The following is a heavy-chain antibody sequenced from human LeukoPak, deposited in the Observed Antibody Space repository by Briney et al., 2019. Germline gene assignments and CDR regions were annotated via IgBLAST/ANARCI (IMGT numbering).Heavy chain of an antibody. CDR1: GGSISSYY. V-gene: IGHV4-59*01. D-gene: IGHD6-19*01. CDR3: ARDGLVPPSRDYGMDV. CDR2: IYYSGST. Sequence: SETLSLTCTVSGGSISSYYWSWIRQPPGKGLEWIGYIYYSGSTNYNPSLKSRVTISVDTSKNQFSLKLSSVTAADTAVYYCARDGLVPPSRDYGMDVWGQGTTVTVSS. J-gene: IGHJ6*02.